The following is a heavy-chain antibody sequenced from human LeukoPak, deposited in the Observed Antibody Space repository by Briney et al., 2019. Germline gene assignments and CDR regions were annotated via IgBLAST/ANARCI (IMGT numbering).Heavy chain of an antibody. D-gene: IGHD3-9*01. J-gene: IGHJ4*02. CDR1: GGSISSYY. CDR3: ARAGTYDILTGYQYYFDY. V-gene: IGHV4-59*01. CDR2: IYYSGST. Sequence: SETLSLTCTVSGGSISSYYWSWIRQPPGKGLEWIGYIYYSGSTNYNPSLKSRVTISVDTSKNQFSLKLSSVTAADTTVYYCARAGTYDILTGYQYYFDYWGQGTLVTVSS.